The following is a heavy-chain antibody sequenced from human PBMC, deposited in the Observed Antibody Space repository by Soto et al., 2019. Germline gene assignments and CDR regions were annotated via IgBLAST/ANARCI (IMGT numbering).Heavy chain of an antibody. J-gene: IGHJ4*02. D-gene: IGHD3-22*01. CDR3: AREVVNYYDSSGYNYFDY. CDR1: GFTVSSNY. CDR2: IYSGGST. Sequence: GGSLRLSCAASGFTVSSNYMSWVRQAPGKGLEWVSVIYSGGSTYYADSVKGRFTISRDNSKNTLYLQMNSLRAEDTAVYYCAREVVNYYDSSGYNYFDYWGQGXLVTVSS. V-gene: IGHV3-53*01.